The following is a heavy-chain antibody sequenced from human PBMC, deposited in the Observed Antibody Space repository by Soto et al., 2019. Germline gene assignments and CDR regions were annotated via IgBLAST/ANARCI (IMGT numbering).Heavy chain of an antibody. J-gene: IGHJ3*02. Sequence: EVQLLESGGGLVQPGGSLRLSCAASGFTFSTYSMTWVRQAPGKGLEWVSTIRASGHSTHYADSVRGRFAISRDNSKNTLFLQRNSLRAEDTAVYYCARVKAQILSSGWYGGDDIWGQGTMVTVSS. V-gene: IGHV3-23*01. D-gene: IGHD6-19*01. CDR2: IRASGHST. CDR1: GFTFSTYS. CDR3: ARVKAQILSSGWYGGDDI.